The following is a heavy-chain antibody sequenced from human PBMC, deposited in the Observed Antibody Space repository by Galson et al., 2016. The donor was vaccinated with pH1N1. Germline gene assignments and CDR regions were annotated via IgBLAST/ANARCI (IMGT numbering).Heavy chain of an antibody. Sequence: LSLTCTVSGGSFRNYYWSWIRQPPGKGLEWIGNLYYRGSGNYNPSLGSRVTISVDTSKNQFSLELTSVTAADTAVYYCARGPLLRGFSYHPGMDVWGQGTTVTVSS. V-gene: IGHV4-59*01. J-gene: IGHJ6*02. D-gene: IGHD3-10*01. CDR2: LYYRGSG. CDR1: GGSFRNYY. CDR3: ARGPLLRGFSYHPGMDV.